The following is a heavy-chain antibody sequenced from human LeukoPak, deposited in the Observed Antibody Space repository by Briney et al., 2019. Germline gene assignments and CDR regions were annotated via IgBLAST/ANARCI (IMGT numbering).Heavy chain of an antibody. J-gene: IGHJ4*02. D-gene: IGHD1-26*01. CDR2: ISYDGSNK. CDR1: GFTFSSYA. V-gene: IGHV3-30*04. Sequence: GGSLRLSCAASGFTFSSYAMHWVRQAPGEGLEWVAVISYDGSNKYYADSVKGRFTISRDNSKNTLYLQMNSLRAEDTAVYYCARRRDSGSLQHFDYWGQGTLVTVSS. CDR3: ARRRDSGSLQHFDY.